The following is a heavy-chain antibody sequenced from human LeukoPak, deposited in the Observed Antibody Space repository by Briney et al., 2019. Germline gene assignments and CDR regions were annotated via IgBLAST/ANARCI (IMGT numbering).Heavy chain of an antibody. J-gene: IGHJ4*02. CDR1: GYTFTSYG. CDR2: ISAYNGNT. V-gene: IGHV1-18*04. D-gene: IGHD3-16*02. CDR3: ARGAPLRLGELSLGQYDY. Sequence: ASVKVSCKASGYTFTSYGISWVRQAPGQGLEWMGWISAYNGNTNYAQKLQGRVTMTTDTSTSTAYVELRSLRSDDTAVYYCARGAPLRLGELSLGQYDYWGQGTLVTVSS.